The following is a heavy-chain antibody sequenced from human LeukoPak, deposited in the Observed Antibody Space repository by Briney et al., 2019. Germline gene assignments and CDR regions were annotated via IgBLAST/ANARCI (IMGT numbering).Heavy chain of an antibody. CDR3: ASCEGSTSCYYVDY. CDR2: ISGSGGKT. J-gene: IGHJ4*02. CDR1: GFTFSSYA. D-gene: IGHD2-2*01. V-gene: IGHV3-23*01. Sequence: QPGGSLRLSCAASGFTFSSYAMSWVRQAPGKGLEWVSGISGSGGKTYYADSVKGRFTISRDNSKNTLYLHLNSLRAEDTAVYYCASCEGSTSCYYVDYWGQGTLVTVSS.